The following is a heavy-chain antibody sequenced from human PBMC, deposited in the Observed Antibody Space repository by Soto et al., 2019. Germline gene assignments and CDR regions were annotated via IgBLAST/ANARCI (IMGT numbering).Heavy chain of an antibody. CDR3: ASSSSAYYYYGMDV. CDR1: GYSFTIYC. J-gene: IGHJ6*02. CDR2: IYPGDSDT. V-gene: IGHV5-51*01. Sequence: GESLKMSCDGSGYSFTIYCIGLVLQMPGKGLEWMWIIYPGDSDTRYSPSFQGRVTISADKSISTAYLQWSSLKASDTAMYYCASSSSAYYYYGMDVWGQGTTVTVSS. D-gene: IGHD6-6*01.